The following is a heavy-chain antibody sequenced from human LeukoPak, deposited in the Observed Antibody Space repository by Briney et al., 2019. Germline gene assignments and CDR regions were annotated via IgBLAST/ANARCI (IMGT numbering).Heavy chain of an antibody. CDR3: AIEYSSSSRFQDY. V-gene: IGHV1-69*13. J-gene: IGHJ4*02. D-gene: IGHD6-6*01. CDR1: GGTFSSYA. Sequence: GASVKVSCKASGGTFSSYAISWVRQAPGQGLEWMGGIIPIFGTANYAQKFQGRVTITADESTSTAYMELSSLRSEDTAVYYCAIEYSSSSRFQDYWGQGTLVTVSS. CDR2: IIPIFGTA.